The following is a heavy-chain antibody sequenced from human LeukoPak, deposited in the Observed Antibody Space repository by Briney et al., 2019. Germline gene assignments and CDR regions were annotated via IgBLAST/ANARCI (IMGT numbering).Heavy chain of an antibody. Sequence: GASVKVSCKASGYTFTGYYMHWVRQAPGQGLEWMGWINPNSGGTNYAQKFQGRVTMTRDTSISTAYMELSRLRSDDTAVYYCAREYIVATTGYFDYWGQGTLVTVSS. CDR3: AREYIVATTGYFDY. V-gene: IGHV1-2*02. CDR2: INPNSGGT. D-gene: IGHD5-12*01. J-gene: IGHJ4*02. CDR1: GYTFTGYY.